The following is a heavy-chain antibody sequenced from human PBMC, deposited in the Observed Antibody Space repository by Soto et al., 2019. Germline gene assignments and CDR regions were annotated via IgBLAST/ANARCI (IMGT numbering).Heavy chain of an antibody. CDR1: GGSFSGYY. D-gene: IGHD2-8*01. CDR3: ARGYCTNGVCSNPYYYYMDV. Sequence: SETLSLTCAVYGGSFSGYYWSWIRQPPWKGLKWIGEINHSGSTNYNPSLKSRVTISVDTSKNQFSLKLSSVTAADTAVYYCARGYCTNGVCSNPYYYYMDVWGKGTTVTVSS. CDR2: INHSGST. V-gene: IGHV4-34*01. J-gene: IGHJ6*03.